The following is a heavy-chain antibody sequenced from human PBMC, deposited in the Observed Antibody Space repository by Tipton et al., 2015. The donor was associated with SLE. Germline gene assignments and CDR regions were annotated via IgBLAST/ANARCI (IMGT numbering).Heavy chain of an antibody. Sequence: TLSLTCTVSSGSISTSTFYWGWIRQSPGKGLEWIGSIFFSGSTYYNPSLKSRVTMSVDTSKNQFSLKLSSVTAADTAFCYCARRWDTSTWDYWGQGTLVSVSS. V-gene: IGHV4-39*07. D-gene: IGHD6-13*01. CDR2: IFFSGST. CDR1: SGSISTSTFY. J-gene: IGHJ4*02. CDR3: ARRWDTSTWDY.